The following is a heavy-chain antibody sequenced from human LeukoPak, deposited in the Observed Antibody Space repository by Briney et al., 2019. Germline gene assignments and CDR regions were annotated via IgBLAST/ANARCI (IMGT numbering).Heavy chain of an antibody. CDR2: IKQDGSEK. Sequence: GGSLRLSCAASGFTFSSYWMSWVRQAPGKGLEWVANIKQDGSEKYYVDSVKGRFTISRDNAKNSLYLQMNSLRAEDTAVYYCARDELSLEVVVPAADYWGQGTLVTVSS. V-gene: IGHV3-7*01. CDR3: ARDELSLEVVVPAADY. CDR1: GFTFSSYW. D-gene: IGHD2-2*01. J-gene: IGHJ4*02.